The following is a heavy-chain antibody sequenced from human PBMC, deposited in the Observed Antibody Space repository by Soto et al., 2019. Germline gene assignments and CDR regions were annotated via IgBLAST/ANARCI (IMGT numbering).Heavy chain of an antibody. V-gene: IGHV3-53*02. Sequence: VQLVESGGGLIQAGGSLRLCCAVSGFTVSNNFMMWVRQAPGKGLEWVSLIYSGGSISYADSVKGRFTISRDGSMNMLYLQINSLTAEDTAVYYCARDGNGQRGSPHWGQGTLVTVSS. CDR1: GFTVSNNF. D-gene: IGHD3-16*01. CDR2: IYSGGSI. J-gene: IGHJ4*02. CDR3: ARDGNGQRGSPH.